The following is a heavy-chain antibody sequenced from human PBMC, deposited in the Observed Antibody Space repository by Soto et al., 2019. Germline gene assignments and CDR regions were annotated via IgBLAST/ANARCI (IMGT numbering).Heavy chain of an antibody. CDR3: TRRGRQSANWFDP. Sequence: QVQLVQSGAEVKTPGSSVKVSCKASGGTFNSYSIDWVRQAPGQGFEWMGGIIPMSGRPNYAQRFQGRVKFSAHKSNNTVYMEVNSLTHEDTAVYYFTRRGRQSANWFDPWGQGTLVTVSS. V-gene: IGHV1-69*06. CDR2: IIPMSGRP. J-gene: IGHJ5*02. CDR1: GGTFNSYS.